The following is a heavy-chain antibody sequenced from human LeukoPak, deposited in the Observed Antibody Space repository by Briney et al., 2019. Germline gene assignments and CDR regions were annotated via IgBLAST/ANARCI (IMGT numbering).Heavy chain of an antibody. CDR3: AKGDTS. Sequence: GGSLTLSCAASGFNFSRYDMHWVRQAPGKGLEWMAFIRYDGSNKYYADSVKGRLNIDRDNFKSTSYLQMNSLRVEDTAVYYCAKGDTSWGQGTLVTVSS. CDR1: GFNFSRYD. CDR2: IRYDGSNK. V-gene: IGHV3-30*02. J-gene: IGHJ5*02. D-gene: IGHD2-21*02.